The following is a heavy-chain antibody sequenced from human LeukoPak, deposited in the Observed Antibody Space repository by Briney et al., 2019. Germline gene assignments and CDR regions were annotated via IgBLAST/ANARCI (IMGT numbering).Heavy chain of an antibody. V-gene: IGHV3-21*01. Sequence: GGSLRLSCAASGLTFSIYSMHCVRQAPGKGVEWVSSISSSSSYIYYADSVKGRFTISRDNAKNSLYLQMNSLRAEDTAVYYCARDYTRDAFDIWGQGTMVTVSS. CDR1: GLTFSIYS. CDR3: ARDYTRDAFDI. CDR2: ISSSSSYI. J-gene: IGHJ3*02.